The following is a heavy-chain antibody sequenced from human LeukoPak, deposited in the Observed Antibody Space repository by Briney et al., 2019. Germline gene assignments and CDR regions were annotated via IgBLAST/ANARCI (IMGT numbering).Heavy chain of an antibody. J-gene: IGHJ4*02. V-gene: IGHV4-59*01. CDR1: GGSFSSFY. CDR2: IYHTGRT. CDR3: ASGTTVTNFAY. Sequence: SETLSLTCTVSGGSFSSFYWSWLRQPPGKGLEWMAYIYHTGRTNYNPSLKSRVTISIDTSKNQFSLKLSSVTAADTAVYYCASGTTVTNFAYWGQGTLVTVSS. D-gene: IGHD4-17*01.